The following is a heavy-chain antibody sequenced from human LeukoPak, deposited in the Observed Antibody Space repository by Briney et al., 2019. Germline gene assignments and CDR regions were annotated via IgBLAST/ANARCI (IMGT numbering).Heavy chain of an antibody. CDR1: GFTFSDYY. D-gene: IGHD6-19*01. J-gene: IGHJ2*01. Sequence: GGSLRLSCAGSGFTFSDYYMSWIRQAPGKGLEWVSFISSSSSYTSYAGSVKGRFTISRDNAKNSLYLQMNSLRAEDTAVYYCARPYSSGWYGGFDLWGRGTLVTVSS. CDR2: ISSSSSYT. CDR3: ARPYSSGWYGGFDL. V-gene: IGHV3-11*03.